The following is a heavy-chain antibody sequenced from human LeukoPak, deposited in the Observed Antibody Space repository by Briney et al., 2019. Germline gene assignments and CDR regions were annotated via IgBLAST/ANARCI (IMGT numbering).Heavy chain of an antibody. V-gene: IGHV3-23*01. J-gene: IGHJ4*02. CDR3: AKATYYDFWSGYYPAFDY. D-gene: IGHD3-3*01. CDR1: GFTFSSYA. CDR2: ISGSGGST. Sequence: GGSLRLSCAASGFTFSSYAMGWVRQAPGKGLEWVSAISGSGGSTYYADSVKGRFTISRDNSKNTLYLQMNSLRAEDTAVYYCAKATYYDFWSGYYPAFDYWGQGTLVTVSS.